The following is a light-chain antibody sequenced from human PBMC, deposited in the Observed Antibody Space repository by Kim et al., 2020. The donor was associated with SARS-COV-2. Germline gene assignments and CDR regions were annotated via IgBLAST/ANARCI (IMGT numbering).Light chain of an antibody. CDR1: QGIISY. CDR2: AAS. CDR3: QQYYTYPQT. V-gene: IGKV1-8*01. Sequence: PSTGDRVTITRPWRQGIISYLAWYQQKPGRAPKVLIYAASTLQSGVPSRFSVSGSGTDFTLTISCLQSEDFATYYCQQYYTYPQTFGQGTKVDIK. J-gene: IGKJ1*01.